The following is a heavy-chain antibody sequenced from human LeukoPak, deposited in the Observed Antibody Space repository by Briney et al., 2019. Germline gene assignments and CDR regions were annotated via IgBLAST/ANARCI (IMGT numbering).Heavy chain of an antibody. CDR2: ISGSGGST. V-gene: IGHV3-23*01. CDR1: GFTFSSYA. Sequence: GGSLRLSCAASGFTFSSYAMSWVRQAPGKGLEWVSAISGSGGSTYYADPVKGRFTISRYNSKNTLYLQMNSLRAEDTAVYYCAKAARSSSWYFDYWGQGALVTVSS. D-gene: IGHD6-13*01. J-gene: IGHJ4*02. CDR3: AKAARSSSWYFDY.